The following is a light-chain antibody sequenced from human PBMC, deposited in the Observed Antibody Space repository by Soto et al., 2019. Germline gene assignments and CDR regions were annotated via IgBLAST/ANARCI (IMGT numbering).Light chain of an antibody. J-gene: IGLJ1*01. CDR1: SGDVGNYNL. CDR2: EGS. V-gene: IGLV2-23*01. CDR3: CSYAGSSTYV. Sequence: SVLTQPASVSGSPGQSITISCTGTSGDVGNYNLVSWYQQHPGKAPKLMIYEGSKWPSGVSNRFSGSKSGNTASLTISGLQAEDEADYYCCSYAGSSTYVFGSGTKVTVL.